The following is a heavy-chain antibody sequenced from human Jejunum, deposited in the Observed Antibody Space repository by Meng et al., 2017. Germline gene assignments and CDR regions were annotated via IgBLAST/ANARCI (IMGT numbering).Heavy chain of an antibody. Sequence: GESLKISCAASGFTFNSDAMHWVRQAPGKGLEWLAVTSYGGSDKYYADSVKGRFTISRDNFRNTLYLQMNSLRAEDTAVYYCARDSCGSTSCYIDYWGQGTLVTVSS. CDR1: GFTFNSDA. CDR2: TSYGGSDK. V-gene: IGHV3-30*04. J-gene: IGHJ4*02. D-gene: IGHD2-2*02. CDR3: ARDSCGSTSCYIDY.